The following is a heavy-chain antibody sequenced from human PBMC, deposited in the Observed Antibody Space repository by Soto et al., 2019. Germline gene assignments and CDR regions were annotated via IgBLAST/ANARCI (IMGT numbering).Heavy chain of an antibody. D-gene: IGHD3-10*01. Sequence: GASVKVSCKASGYTFTSYGISWVRQAPGQGLEWKGWISAYNGNTNYAQKLQGRVTMTTDTSTSTAYMELRSLRSDDTAVYYCARESGFDPYGSGSYYDYWGQGTLVTVSS. CDR3: ARESGFDPYGSGSYYDY. J-gene: IGHJ4*02. CDR2: ISAYNGNT. CDR1: GYTFTSYG. V-gene: IGHV1-18*01.